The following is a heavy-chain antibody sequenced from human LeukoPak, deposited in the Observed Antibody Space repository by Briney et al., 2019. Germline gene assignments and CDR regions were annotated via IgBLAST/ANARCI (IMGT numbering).Heavy chain of an antibody. V-gene: IGHV1-69*04. CDR2: IIPVLGVS. Sequence: ASVKVSCKASGYTFTSYGISWVRQAPGQGLEWMGRIIPVLGVSNFARTFQGRVTITADKSTNTAHMELSRLESGDTAVYYCTREGVYAPDGSGYHRDAFDIWGQGTVVIVSS. CDR1: GYTFTSYG. CDR3: TREGVYAPDGSGYHRDAFDI. D-gene: IGHD3-22*01. J-gene: IGHJ3*02.